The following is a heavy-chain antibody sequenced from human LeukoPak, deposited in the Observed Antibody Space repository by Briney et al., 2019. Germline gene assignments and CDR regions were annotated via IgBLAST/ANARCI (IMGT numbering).Heavy chain of an antibody. Sequence: GSLRLSCAASGFTFSSYAMHWVRQAPGKGLEWVAVISYDGSNKYYGDSVKGRFTISRDNSKNTLYLQMNSLRAEDTAVYYCASGTGQWLVQDYWGQGTLVIVSS. D-gene: IGHD6-19*01. CDR1: GFTFSSYA. CDR2: ISYDGSNK. V-gene: IGHV3-30-3*01. J-gene: IGHJ4*02. CDR3: ASGTGQWLVQDY.